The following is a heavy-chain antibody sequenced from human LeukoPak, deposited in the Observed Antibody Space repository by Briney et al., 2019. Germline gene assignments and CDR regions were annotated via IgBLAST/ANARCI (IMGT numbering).Heavy chain of an antibody. Sequence: ASVKVSCKASGYTFTSYGISWVRQAPGQGLEWMGWISAYNGNTNYAQKLQGRVTMTTDTSTSTAYMELRSLRSDDTAVYYCARGPVSSRRGDDAFDIWGQGTMVTVSS. V-gene: IGHV1-18*01. CDR2: ISAYNGNT. CDR3: ARGPVSSRRGDDAFDI. CDR1: GYTFTSYG. J-gene: IGHJ3*02. D-gene: IGHD6-13*01.